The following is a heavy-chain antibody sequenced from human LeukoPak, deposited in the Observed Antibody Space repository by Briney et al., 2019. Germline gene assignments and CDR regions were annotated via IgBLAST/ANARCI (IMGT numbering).Heavy chain of an antibody. CDR1: GGSLSGSSYY. CDR3: AKDLRNGYGRFDY. Sequence: ETLSLTCTVSGGSLSGSSYYWGWVRQAPGKGLEWVSTISDGGGGTYYADSVKGRFSISRDNSKNTLYLQMDSLRAEDTAVYYCAKDLRNGYGRFDYWGQGTLVTVSS. J-gene: IGHJ4*02. D-gene: IGHD5-12*01. V-gene: IGHV3-23*01. CDR2: ISDGGGGT.